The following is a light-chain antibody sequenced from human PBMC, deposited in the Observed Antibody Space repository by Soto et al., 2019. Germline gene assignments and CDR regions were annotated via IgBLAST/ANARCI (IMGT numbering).Light chain of an antibody. V-gene: IGKV1-39*01. CDR2: AAS. J-gene: IGKJ1*01. CDR3: QQSYNVLSWT. CDR1: QNIGNY. Sequence: DIQMTQSPSSLSASVGDRVTITCRASQNIGNYLNWYRQKPGKAPELLIYAASILQSEVPSRFRGSGSGTDFTLTISSLQPADFASYYCQQSYNVLSWTFGQGTKVEIK.